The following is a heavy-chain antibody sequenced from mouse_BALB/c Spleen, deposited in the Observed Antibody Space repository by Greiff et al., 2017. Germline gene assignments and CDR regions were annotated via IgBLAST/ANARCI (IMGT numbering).Heavy chain of an antibody. CDR1: GFNIKDTY. Sequence: EVQLQQSGAELVKPGASVKLSCTASGFNIKDTYMHWVKQRPEQGLEWIGRIDPANGTTKYDPKFQGKSTITADTTSNTAYLQLSSRTSEDTAVYYCAGMITRAMDYWGQGTSVTVSS. CDR2: IDPANGTT. J-gene: IGHJ4*01. V-gene: IGHV14-3*02. CDR3: AGMITRAMDY. D-gene: IGHD2-4*01.